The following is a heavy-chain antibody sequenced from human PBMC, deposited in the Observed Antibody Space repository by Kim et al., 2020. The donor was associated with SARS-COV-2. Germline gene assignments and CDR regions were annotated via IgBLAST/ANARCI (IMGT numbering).Heavy chain of an antibody. V-gene: IGHV4-34*01. Sequence: SETLSLTCAVYGGSFSGYYWSWIRQPPGKGLEWIGEINHSGSTNYNPSLKSRVTISVDTSKNQFSLKLSSVTAADTAVYYCARIRLRYSSSWHKNLSYYYGMDVWGQGTTVTVSS. D-gene: IGHD6-13*01. CDR2: INHSGST. CDR1: GGSFSGYY. J-gene: IGHJ6*02. CDR3: ARIRLRYSSSWHKNLSYYYGMDV.